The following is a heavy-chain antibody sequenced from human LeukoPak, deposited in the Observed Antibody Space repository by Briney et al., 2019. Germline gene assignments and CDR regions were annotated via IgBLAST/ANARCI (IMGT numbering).Heavy chain of an antibody. CDR3: TTVYSRRIAVAGFAY. J-gene: IGHJ4*02. CDR2: IKSRTDGGTT. CDR1: GFIFSTAW. Sequence: GGSLRLSCAGSGFIFSTAWMSWVRQAPGKGLEWVGRIKSRTDGGTTDYAAPVKGRFTISRDDSKNTVYLQMNNLKTEDTAVYYCTTVYSRRIAVAGFAYWGQGTLVTVSS. D-gene: IGHD6-19*01. V-gene: IGHV3-15*01.